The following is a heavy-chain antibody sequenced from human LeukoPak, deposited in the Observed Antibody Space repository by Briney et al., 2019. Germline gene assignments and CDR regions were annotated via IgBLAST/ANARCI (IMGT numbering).Heavy chain of an antibody. J-gene: IGHJ4*02. D-gene: IGHD6-13*01. CDR2: IKSKTDGGTT. V-gene: IGHV3-15*01. Sequence: GGSLRLSCEASGFTFSNSWMSWVRQAPGKGLEWVGRIKSKTDGGTTDYAAPVKGRFTISRDDSKNTLYLQMNSLKTEDTAVYYCARYRAAAYFDYWGQGTLVTVSS. CDR1: GFTFSNSW. CDR3: ARYRAAAYFDY.